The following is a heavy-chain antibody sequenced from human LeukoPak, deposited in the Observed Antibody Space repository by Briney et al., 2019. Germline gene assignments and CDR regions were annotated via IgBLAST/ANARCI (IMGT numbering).Heavy chain of an antibody. CDR3: ATREGDGHSSSSSPLDY. CDR2: IWYDGSNK. CDR1: GFTFSSYG. D-gene: IGHD6-6*01. J-gene: IGHJ4*02. Sequence: GGSLRLSCAASGFTFSSYGVHGVRQAPGKGLEWVAVIWYDGSNKYYADSVKGRFTISRDNSKNTLYLQMNSLRAEDTAVYYCATREGDGHSSSSSPLDYWGQGTLVTVSS. V-gene: IGHV3-33*01.